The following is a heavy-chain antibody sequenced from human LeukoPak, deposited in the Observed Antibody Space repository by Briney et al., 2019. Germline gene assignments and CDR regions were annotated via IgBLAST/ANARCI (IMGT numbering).Heavy chain of an antibody. CDR3: AKQLGYCSDGSCYFPY. D-gene: IGHD2-15*01. J-gene: IGHJ4*02. CDR1: GFTFSSYW. Sequence: GGSLRLSCAASGFTFSSYWMSWVRQAPGKGLEWVSAISNNGGYTYYADSVQGRFTISRDDSKSTLCLQMNSLRAEDTAVYYCAKQLGYCSDGSCYFPYWGQGTLVTVSS. CDR2: ISNNGGYT. V-gene: IGHV3-23*01.